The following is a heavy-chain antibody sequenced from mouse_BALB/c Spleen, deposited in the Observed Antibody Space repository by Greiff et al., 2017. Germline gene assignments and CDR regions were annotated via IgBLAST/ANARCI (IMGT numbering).Heavy chain of an antibody. CDR2: IAPGSGST. J-gene: IGHJ3*01. Sequence: DLVKPGASVKLSCKASGYTFTSYWINWIKQRPGQGLEWIGRIAPGSGSTYYNEMFKGKATLTVDTSSSTAYIQLSSLSSEDSAVYFCARGDSAWFAYWGQGTLVTVSA. CDR1: GYTFTSYW. CDR3: ARGDSAWFAY. V-gene: IGHV1S41*01.